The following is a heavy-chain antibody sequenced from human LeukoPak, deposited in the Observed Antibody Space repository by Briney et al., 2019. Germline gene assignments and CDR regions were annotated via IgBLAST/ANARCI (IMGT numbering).Heavy chain of an antibody. CDR1: GYTFTGYY. CDR2: INPNSGGT. V-gene: IGHV1-2*06. Sequence: GASVKVSCKASGYTFTGYYMHWVRQAPGQGLEWMGRINPNSGGTNYAQKFQGRVTMTRDTSTSTVYMELSSLRSEDTAVYYCARDPGAGGSGSSNISNFDYWGQGTLVTVSS. D-gene: IGHD3-10*01. CDR3: ARDPGAGGSGSSNISNFDY. J-gene: IGHJ4*02.